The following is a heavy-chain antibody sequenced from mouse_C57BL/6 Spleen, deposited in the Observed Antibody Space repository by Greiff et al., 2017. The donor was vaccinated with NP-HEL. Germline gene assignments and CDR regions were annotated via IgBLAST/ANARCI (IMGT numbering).Heavy chain of an antibody. CDR2: IDPEDGEN. V-gene: IGHV14-2*01. D-gene: IGHD3-2*02. CDR3: AIDSSGSAWFAY. J-gene: IGHJ3*01. Sequence: EVKLMESGAELVKPGASVKLSCTASGFNIKDYYMHWVKQRTEQGLEWIGRIDPEDGENKYAPKFQGKATITADTSSNTAYLQLSSLTSEDTAVYYCAIDSSGSAWFAYWGQGTLVTVSA. CDR1: GFNIKDYY.